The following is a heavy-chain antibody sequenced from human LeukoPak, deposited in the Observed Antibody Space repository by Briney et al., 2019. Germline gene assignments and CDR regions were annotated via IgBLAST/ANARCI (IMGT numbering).Heavy chain of an antibody. CDR1: GFTLSTYY. D-gene: IGHD3-3*02. J-gene: IGHJ2*01. V-gene: IGHV3-53*01. Sequence: GGSLRLSCAASGFTLSTYYMNWVPQAPGKGLEWVSIIYCGATTYYADSVKGRFTISRDTSKNTVSLQMNSLRAEDTAVYFCARVGDHFHWNLDLWGRGTLVTVSS. CDR2: IYCGATT. CDR3: ARVGDHFHWNLDL.